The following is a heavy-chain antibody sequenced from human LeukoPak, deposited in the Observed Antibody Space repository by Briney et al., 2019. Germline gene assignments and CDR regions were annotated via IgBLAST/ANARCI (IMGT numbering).Heavy chain of an antibody. D-gene: IGHD2-15*01. Sequence: GGSLRLSCAASGFTFSDYYMSWIRQAPGKGLEWVSYISSSGSTIYYADSVKGRFTISRDNSKNTLYLQMNSLRAEDTAVYYCAKAPEYCSGGSCYGFSDYWGQGTLVTVSS. CDR1: GFTFSDYY. CDR2: ISSSGSTI. V-gene: IGHV3-11*04. CDR3: AKAPEYCSGGSCYGFSDY. J-gene: IGHJ4*02.